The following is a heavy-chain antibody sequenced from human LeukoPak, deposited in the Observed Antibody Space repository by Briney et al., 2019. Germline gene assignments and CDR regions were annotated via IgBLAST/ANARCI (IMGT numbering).Heavy chain of an antibody. CDR1: GFTFSDYY. CDR2: IRYDGSNK. D-gene: IGHD3-22*01. V-gene: IGHV3-30*02. Sequence: GGSLRLSCAASGFTFSDYYMSWIRQAPGKGLEWVAFIRYDGSNKYYADSVKGRFTISRDNSKNTLYLQMNSLRAEDTAVYYCSSGPEGGYWGQGTLVTVSS. J-gene: IGHJ4*02. CDR3: SSGPEGGY.